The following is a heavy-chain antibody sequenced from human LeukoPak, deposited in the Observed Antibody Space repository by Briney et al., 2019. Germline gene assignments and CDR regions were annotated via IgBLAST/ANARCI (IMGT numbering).Heavy chain of an antibody. J-gene: IGHJ4*02. CDR2: INPNSGGT. Sequence: VASVKVSCKASGYTFTGYYMHWVRQAPGQGLEWMGWINPNSGGTNYAQKFQGRVTMTRDTSISTAYMELSRLRSDDTAVYYCATVHDILTGYYYWGQGTLVTVSS. CDR3: ATVHDILTGYYY. V-gene: IGHV1-2*02. CDR1: GYTFTGYY. D-gene: IGHD3-9*01.